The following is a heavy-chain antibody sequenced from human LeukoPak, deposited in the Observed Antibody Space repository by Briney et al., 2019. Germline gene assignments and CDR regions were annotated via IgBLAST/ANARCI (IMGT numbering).Heavy chain of an antibody. V-gene: IGHV1-3*01. Sequence: GASVKVSCKASGYTFTNYAMHWVRQAPGQRLEWMGWINAGNGNTKYSQKFQGRVTITRDTSASTAYMELSSLRSEDTAVYYCARDLVGAKNYYYYGMDVWGKGTTVTVSS. CDR2: INAGNGNT. CDR3: ARDLVGAKNYYYYGMDV. J-gene: IGHJ6*04. CDR1: GYTFTNYA. D-gene: IGHD1-26*01.